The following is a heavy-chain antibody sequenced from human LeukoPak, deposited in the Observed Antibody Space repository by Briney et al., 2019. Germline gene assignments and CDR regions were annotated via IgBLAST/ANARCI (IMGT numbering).Heavy chain of an antibody. CDR1: GFSFSSYW. D-gene: IGHD2-2*01. CDR2: IKNDGSSV. Sequence: GGSLRLSCAASGFSFSSYWMHWVRQAPGKGLVWVSRIKNDGSSVKYADSVKGRVTISRDNANKTLFLHLNSLRADDTAIYYCAREHALAQYFDSWGQGTLVAVAS. V-gene: IGHV3-74*03. J-gene: IGHJ4*02. CDR3: AREHALAQYFDS.